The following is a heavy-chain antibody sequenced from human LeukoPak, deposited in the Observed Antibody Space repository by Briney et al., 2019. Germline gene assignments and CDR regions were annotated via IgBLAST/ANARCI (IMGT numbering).Heavy chain of an antibody. D-gene: IGHD3-22*01. Sequence: ASVKVSCKPSGYTFTSHGVTWVRQAPGQGLEWVGWISAYNGNTKYAQKFQGRVTMTTDASTSTVYMELRSLRSDDTAVYYCARGSPPRRNYDSSGYYSYYFDYWGQGTLVTVSS. V-gene: IGHV1-18*01. CDR1: GYTFTSHG. CDR3: ARGSPPRRNYDSSGYYSYYFDY. CDR2: ISAYNGNT. J-gene: IGHJ4*02.